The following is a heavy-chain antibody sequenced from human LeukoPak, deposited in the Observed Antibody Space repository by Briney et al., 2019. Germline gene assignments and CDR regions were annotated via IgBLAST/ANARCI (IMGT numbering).Heavy chain of an antibody. Sequence: PGGSLRLSCEASGFTFSSYWMSWVRQAPGKGLEWVANIKQDGSEKYYVDSVKGRFTISRDNAKNSLYLQMNSLRAEDTAVYYCARGGYSYGLSDYWGQGTLVTVSS. J-gene: IGHJ4*02. CDR1: GFTFSSYW. D-gene: IGHD5-18*01. CDR2: IKQDGSEK. V-gene: IGHV3-7*01. CDR3: ARGGYSYGLSDY.